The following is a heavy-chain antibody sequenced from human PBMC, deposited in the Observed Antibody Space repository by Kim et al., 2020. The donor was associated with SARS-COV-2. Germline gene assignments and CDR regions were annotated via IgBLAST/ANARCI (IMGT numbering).Heavy chain of an antibody. D-gene: IGHD3-10*01. V-gene: IGHV3-30*04. J-gene: IGHJ4*02. CDR2: ISYNGNNK. CDR3: ARDAYYYGTGKGYFDY. Sequence: GGSLILSCAASGFTFSYYAIHWVRQAPGKGLEWVAVISYNGNNKYYADSVTGRFTISRDNSKNTLYLQMNSLRAEDTAVYYCARDAYYYGTGKGYFDYWGQGTLVTVSS. CDR1: GFTFSYYA.